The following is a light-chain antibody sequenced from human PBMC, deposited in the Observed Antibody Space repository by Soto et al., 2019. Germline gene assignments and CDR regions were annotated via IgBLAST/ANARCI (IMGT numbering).Light chain of an antibody. CDR1: QSVSSNY. CDR3: QEYGSSRT. J-gene: IGKJ1*01. CDR2: GAS. Sequence: EIVLTQSPGTLSLSPGERATLSCRASQSVSSNYVAWYQQRPGQAPRLLIYGASSRATGVPDRFSGSGSGTDFTLTISRLEPEDFVVYYCQEYGSSRTFGQGTKVEIK. V-gene: IGKV3-20*01.